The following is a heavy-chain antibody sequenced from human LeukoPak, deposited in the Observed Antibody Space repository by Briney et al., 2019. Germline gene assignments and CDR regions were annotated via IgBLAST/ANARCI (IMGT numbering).Heavy chain of an antibody. Sequence: PSETLSLTCTVSGGSISSGSYYWSWIRQPAGKGLEWIGRIYTSGSTNYNPSLKSRVTISVDTSKNQFSLKLSSVTAADTAVYYCARGRGVVVYDYWGQGTLVTVSS. D-gene: IGHD3-22*01. CDR2: IYTSGST. V-gene: IGHV4-61*02. CDR3: ARGRGVVVYDY. J-gene: IGHJ4*02. CDR1: GGSISSGSYY.